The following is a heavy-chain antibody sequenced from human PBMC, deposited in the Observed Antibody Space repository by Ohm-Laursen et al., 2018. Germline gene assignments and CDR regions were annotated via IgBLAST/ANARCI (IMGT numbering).Heavy chain of an antibody. D-gene: IGHD3-10*01. V-gene: IGHV2-70*04. CDR3: ARTPITIHAFDI. Sequence: TQTLPLTCSFYRFSLSTSRMRARWIRQPPGKALEWLACFDWDDDKYYSTSLKTRLTISKDTSKNQVVLTMTNMDPVDTATYYCARTPITIHAFDIWGQGTMVTVSS. CDR1: RFSLSTSRMR. CDR2: FDWDDDK. J-gene: IGHJ3*02.